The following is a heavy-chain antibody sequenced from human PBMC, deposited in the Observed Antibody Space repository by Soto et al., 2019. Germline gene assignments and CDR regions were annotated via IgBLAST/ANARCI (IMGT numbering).Heavy chain of an antibody. V-gene: IGHV3-23*01. J-gene: IGHJ4*02. CDR1: GFTFSSYA. Sequence: EVQPLESGGALVQPGGSLRLSCAASGFTFSSYAMSWVRQAPGRGLEWVSSISASGDSTHNADSVKGRFAISRDNSKNTLDLQLNSVSADETAVYYCAKGGLYNSSWYESYWGQGTLVNVSS. D-gene: IGHD6-13*01. CDR2: ISASGDST. CDR3: AKGGLYNSSWYESY.